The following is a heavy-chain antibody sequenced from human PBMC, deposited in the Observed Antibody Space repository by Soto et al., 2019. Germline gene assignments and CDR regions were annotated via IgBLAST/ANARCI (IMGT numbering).Heavy chain of an antibody. V-gene: IGHV3-30-3*01. D-gene: IGHD4-17*01. CDR1: GFKFSRYA. J-gene: IGHJ6*02. CDR3: ARGNYGDYVSYYYYGMDV. CDR2: ISYDGSNK. Sequence: PRGSLRLSCEASGFKFSRYAMHWVRQAPGKGLEWVAVISYDGSNKYYADSVKGRFTISRDNSKNTLYLQMNSLRAEDTAVYYCARGNYGDYVSYYYYGMDVWGQGTTVTVSS.